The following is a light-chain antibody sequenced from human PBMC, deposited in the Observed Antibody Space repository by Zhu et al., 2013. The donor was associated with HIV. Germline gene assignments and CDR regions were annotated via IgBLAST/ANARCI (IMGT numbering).Light chain of an antibody. Sequence: QSALTQPPSASGSPGQSVTISCTGTSNDIGGYNYVSWYQQHPGKTPKLIIYEVNKRPSGVPDRFFGSKSGNTASLSVSGLQSEDEADYYCSSYAGTNNLLFGGGTKLTVL. CDR2: EVN. CDR1: SNDIGGYNY. CDR3: SSYAGTNNLL. J-gene: IGLJ2*01. V-gene: IGLV2-8*01.